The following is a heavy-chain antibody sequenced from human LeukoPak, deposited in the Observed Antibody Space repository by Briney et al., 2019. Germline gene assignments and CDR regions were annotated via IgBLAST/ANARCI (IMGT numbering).Heavy chain of an antibody. CDR2: INPSGGST. D-gene: IGHD3-22*01. CDR3: ARVFRSEYYYDSSGYSYYFDY. Sequence: ASVKVSCKASGYTFTSYYMHWVRQAPGQGLEWMGIINPSGGSTSYAQKFQGRVTMTRDTSTSTVYMELSSLRSEDTAVYYCARVFRSEYYYDSSGYSYYFDYWGQGTLVTVSS. V-gene: IGHV1-46*01. CDR1: GYTFTSYY. J-gene: IGHJ4*02.